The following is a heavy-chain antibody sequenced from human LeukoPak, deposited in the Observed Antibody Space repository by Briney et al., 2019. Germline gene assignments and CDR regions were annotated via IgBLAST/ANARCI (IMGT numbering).Heavy chain of an antibody. V-gene: IGHV1-46*01. CDR1: GYTFTSYY. J-gene: IGHJ6*02. D-gene: IGHD2-2*01. CDR2: INPSGGIT. Sequence: GASVKVSCKASGYTFTSYYMHWVRQAPGQGLEWMGIINPSGGITTYAQKFQGRVTMTRDTSTSTVYMELSSLRSEDTAVYYCARPTSIIPAANIYYYFYGMDVWGQGTTGTVSS. CDR3: ARPTSIIPAANIYYYFYGMDV.